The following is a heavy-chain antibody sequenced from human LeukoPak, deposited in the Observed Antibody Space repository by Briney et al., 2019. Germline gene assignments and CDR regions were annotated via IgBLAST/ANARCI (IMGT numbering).Heavy chain of an antibody. Sequence: GRSLRLSSAPSGFTFSMFRMSWVRQTPGKGLAWVANKKPDGSEKSYVDSVKGRFSISRDNVRNALYLQVNSLRAGDTALYYCAMGEFWSGDYTDAFDVWGQGTMVTVSS. CDR1: GFTFSMFR. V-gene: IGHV3-7*01. J-gene: IGHJ3*01. CDR3: AMGEFWSGDYTDAFDV. D-gene: IGHD3-3*01. CDR2: KKPDGSEK.